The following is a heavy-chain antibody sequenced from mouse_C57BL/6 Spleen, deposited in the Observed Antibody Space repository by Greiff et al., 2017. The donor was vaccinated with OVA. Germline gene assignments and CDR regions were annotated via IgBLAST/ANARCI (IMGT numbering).Heavy chain of an antibody. Sequence: EVQLQQSGPELVKPGASVKISCKASGYTFTDYYMNWVKQSHGKSLEWIGDINPNNGGTSYNQKFKGKATLTVDKSSSTAYMELRSLTSEDSAVYYCARGVYGSDYWGQGTTLTVSS. V-gene: IGHV1-26*01. CDR1: GYTFTDYY. CDR2: INPNNGGT. J-gene: IGHJ2*01. D-gene: IGHD1-1*02. CDR3: ARGVYGSDY.